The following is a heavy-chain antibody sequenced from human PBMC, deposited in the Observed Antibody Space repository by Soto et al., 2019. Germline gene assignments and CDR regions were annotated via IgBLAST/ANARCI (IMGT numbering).Heavy chain of an antibody. J-gene: IGHJ6*02. D-gene: IGHD3-10*01. CDR1: GFTFSSYG. CDR2: IWYDGGNK. CDR3: ARVITMVRGATQHGMDV. V-gene: IGHV3-33*01. Sequence: PGGSLRLSCAASGFTFSSYGMHWVRQAPGKGLEWVAVIWYDGGNKYYADSVKGRFTISRDNSKNTLYLQMNSLRAEDTAVYYCARVITMVRGATQHGMDVWGQGTTVTVAS.